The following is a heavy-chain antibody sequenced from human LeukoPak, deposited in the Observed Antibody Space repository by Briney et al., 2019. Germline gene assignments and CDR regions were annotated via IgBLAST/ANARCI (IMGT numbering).Heavy chain of an antibody. V-gene: IGHV3-7*01. Sequence: GGSPRLSCAASGFTFSSYSMSWVRQAPGKGLEWVANIKQDGSEKYYVDSVKGRFTISRDNAKNSLYLQMNSLRAEDTALYYCASGRQLGYWGQGTLVTVSS. CDR1: GFTFSSYS. J-gene: IGHJ4*02. CDR3: ASGRQLGY. CDR2: IKQDGSEK. D-gene: IGHD3-16*01.